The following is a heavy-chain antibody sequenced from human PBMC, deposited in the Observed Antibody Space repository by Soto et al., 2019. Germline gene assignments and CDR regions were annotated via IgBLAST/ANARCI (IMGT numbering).Heavy chain of an antibody. CDR2: IIPIFGTA. D-gene: IGHD3-16*01. V-gene: IGHV1-69*01. Sequence: QVQLVQSGAEVKKPGSSVKVSCKASGGTFSSYAISWVRQAPGQGLEWMGGIIPIFGTANYAQKFQGRVTITADESTSTAYMEMSSLRSEVTSLYYCSRGRYMITLGGAFDNWRQATLVTVSS. J-gene: IGHJ4*02. CDR1: GGTFSSYA. CDR3: SRGRYMITLGGAFDN.